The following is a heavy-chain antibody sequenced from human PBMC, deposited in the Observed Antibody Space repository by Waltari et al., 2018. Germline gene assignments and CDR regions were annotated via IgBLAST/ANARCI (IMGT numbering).Heavy chain of an antibody. Sequence: QVQLQESGPGLVKPSETLSLTCTVSGGSISGYFWTWIRQPPGKGLEWIGHIYNSGSTTYKPALNNRVTISEDTSNNQCSLRLSSVTAADTAVYFCARSYYDYWSGYPFDRWGQGTLVTVSS. CDR3: ARSYYDYWSGYPFDR. J-gene: IGHJ4*02. CDR2: IYNSGST. V-gene: IGHV4-59*01. D-gene: IGHD3-3*01. CDR1: GGSISGYF.